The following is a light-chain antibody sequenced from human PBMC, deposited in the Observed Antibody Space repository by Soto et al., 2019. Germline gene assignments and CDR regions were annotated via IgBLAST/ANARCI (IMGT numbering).Light chain of an antibody. CDR3: QQYGGLPT. Sequence: EFVLTQAPGTLSLSPGERATLSCRASQSVTSSYIAWYQQKSGQAPRLLLYGASSRATGIPDRLRGSGSGTDFTLTISRMEPEDFAVYYCQQYGGLPTFGQGTKVDIK. J-gene: IGKJ1*01. CDR1: QSVTSSY. CDR2: GAS. V-gene: IGKV3-20*01.